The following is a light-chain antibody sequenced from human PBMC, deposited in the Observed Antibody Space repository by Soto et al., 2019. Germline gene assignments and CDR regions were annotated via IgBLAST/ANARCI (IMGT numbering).Light chain of an antibody. CDR1: QSFSRW. J-gene: IGKJ1*01. CDR3: QQYNSYPSWT. CDR2: KAS. V-gene: IGKV1-5*03. Sequence: DIQVTQAPSTLYASVEDRVTITCRASQSFSRWLAWYQQKLWKAPKLLIYKASSLASRVPSRFSGSGSGTEFPLTISSLQPADFATYYCQQYNSYPSWTFGQGTKVEI.